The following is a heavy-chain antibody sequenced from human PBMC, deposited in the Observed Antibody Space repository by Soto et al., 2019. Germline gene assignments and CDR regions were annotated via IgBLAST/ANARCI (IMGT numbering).Heavy chain of an antibody. J-gene: IGHJ5*02. CDR2: INSDGSST. Sequence: GGSLRLSCAASGFTFSSYWMHWVRQAPGKGLVWVSLINSDGSSTSYADSVKGRFTISRDNAKNTLYLQMNSLRAEDTVVYYCARASKVLVPAAMFTFDPWGQGTLVTVSS. V-gene: IGHV3-74*01. CDR1: GFTFSSYW. CDR3: ARASKVLVPAAMFTFDP. D-gene: IGHD2-2*01.